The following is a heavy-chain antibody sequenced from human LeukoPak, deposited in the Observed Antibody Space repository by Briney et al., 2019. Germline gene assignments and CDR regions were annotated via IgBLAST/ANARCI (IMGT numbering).Heavy chain of an antibody. J-gene: IGHJ4*02. V-gene: IGHV1-69*05. CDR3: ARGFGDKHAKDY. CDR2: IIPIFGTA. Sequence: ASVKVSCKASGGTFSSYAISWVRQAPGQGLEWMGGIIPIFGTANYAQKFQGRVTITTDESTSTAYMELSSLRSEDTAVYYCARGFGDKHAKDYWGQGTLVTVSS. CDR1: GGTFSSYA. D-gene: IGHD3-10*01.